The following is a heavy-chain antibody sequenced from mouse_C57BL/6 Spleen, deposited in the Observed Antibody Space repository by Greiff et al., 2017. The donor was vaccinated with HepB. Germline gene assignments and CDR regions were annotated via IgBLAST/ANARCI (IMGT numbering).Heavy chain of an antibody. CDR2: IGPGSGST. CDR3: ARPVYYDYDGDWYFDV. D-gene: IGHD2-4*01. Sequence: QVQLQQSGAELVKPGASVKISCKASGYTFTDYYINWVKQRPGQGLEWIGKIGPGSGSTYYNEKFKGKATLTADKSSSTAYMQLSSLTSEDSAVYFCARPVYYDYDGDWYFDVWGTGTTVTVSS. J-gene: IGHJ1*03. CDR1: GYTFTDYY. V-gene: IGHV1-77*01.